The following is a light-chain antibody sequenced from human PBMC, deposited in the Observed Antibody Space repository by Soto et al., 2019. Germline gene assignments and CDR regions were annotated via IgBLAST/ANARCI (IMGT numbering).Light chain of an antibody. Sequence: DIPMTQSPSTLSASVGDRVTITCRASQSISSWLAWYQQKPGKAPKLLIYDGSSLESGVPSRFSGSGSVTEFTLTISSLQPDDFATYYCQQYNSYWTFGQGTKVEIK. CDR2: DGS. J-gene: IGKJ1*01. CDR3: QQYNSYWT. V-gene: IGKV1-5*01. CDR1: QSISSW.